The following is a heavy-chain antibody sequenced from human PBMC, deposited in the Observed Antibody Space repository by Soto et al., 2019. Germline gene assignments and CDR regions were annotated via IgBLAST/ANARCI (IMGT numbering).Heavy chain of an antibody. CDR1: GFTFSNYA. CDR2: ISGSGGST. CDR3: ARVGPPSDY. Sequence: GGSLILSCAASGFTFSNYAMNWVRQAPGKGLEWISVISGSGGSTYYADSVKGRFTISRDNSKNTLYMQMNSLRAEDTAVYYCARVGPPSDYWGQGTLVTVSS. J-gene: IGHJ4*02. V-gene: IGHV3-23*01.